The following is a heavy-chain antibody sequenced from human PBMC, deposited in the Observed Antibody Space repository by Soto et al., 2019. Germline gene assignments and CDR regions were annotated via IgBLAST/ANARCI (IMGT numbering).Heavy chain of an antibody. CDR1: GFNFGDYV. J-gene: IGHJ5*02. CDR2: IRSKAFGGTT. CDR3: TRIGNWNYANWFDP. D-gene: IGHD1-7*01. Sequence: GGSLILSCRGSGFNFGDYVLSWVRQAPGKGLEWVGFIRSKAFGGTTEYAASVKGRFTISRDDSKSIAYLQMNSLKTEDTALYYCTRIGNWNYANWFDPWGQGALVTVSS. V-gene: IGHV3-49*04.